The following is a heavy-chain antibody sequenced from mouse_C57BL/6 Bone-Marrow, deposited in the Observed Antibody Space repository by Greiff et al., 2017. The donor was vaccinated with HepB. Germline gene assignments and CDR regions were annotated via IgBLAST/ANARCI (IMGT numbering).Heavy chain of an antibody. CDR2: ISDGGSYT. D-gene: IGHD1-1*01. J-gene: IGHJ3*01. V-gene: IGHV5-4*01. Sequence: EVQVVESGGGLVKPGGSLKLSCAASGFTFSSYAMSWVRQTPEKRLEWVATISDGGSYTYYPDNVKGRFTISRDNAKNNLYLQMSHLKSEDTAMYYCARDEDYYGSSYPAWFAYWGQGTLVTVSA. CDR3: ARDEDYYGSSYPAWFAY. CDR1: GFTFSSYA.